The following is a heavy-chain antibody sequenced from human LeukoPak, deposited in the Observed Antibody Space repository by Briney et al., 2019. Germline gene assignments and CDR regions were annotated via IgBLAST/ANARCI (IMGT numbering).Heavy chain of an antibody. D-gene: IGHD3-22*01. V-gene: IGHV4-59*01. Sequence: SETLSLTCTVSGGSISSYYWSWIWQPPGKGLEWVGYIYCSGSTNYNPSLKSRVTISVDTSKNQFSLKLSSVTAADTAVYYCARVSPDNYYDSSGYYYGFDYWGQGTLVTVSS. CDR3: ARVSPDNYYDSSGYYYGFDY. CDR2: IYCSGST. CDR1: GGSISSYY. J-gene: IGHJ4*02.